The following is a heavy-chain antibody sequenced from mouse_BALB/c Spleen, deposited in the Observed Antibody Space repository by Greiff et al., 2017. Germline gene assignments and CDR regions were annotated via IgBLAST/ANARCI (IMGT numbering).Heavy chain of an antibody. CDR1: GYTFTSYW. D-gene: IGHD2-1*01. Sequence: QVQLQQPGAELVKPGASVKLSCKASGYTFTSYWINWVKQRPGQGLEWIGNIYPSDSYTNYNQKFKDKATLTVDKSSSTAYMQLSSPTSEDSAVYYCTRSTMDYFDYWGQGTTLTVSS. J-gene: IGHJ2*01. CDR3: TRSTMDYFDY. V-gene: IGHV1-69*02. CDR2: IYPSDSYT.